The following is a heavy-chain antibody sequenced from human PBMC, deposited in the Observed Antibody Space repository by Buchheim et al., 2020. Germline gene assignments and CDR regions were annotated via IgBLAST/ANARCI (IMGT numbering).Heavy chain of an antibody. V-gene: IGHV3-30*03. CDR2: ISYDGSYK. J-gene: IGHJ6*02. Sequence: QVQLVESGGGVVQPGRSLRLSCTASRFTFSNYVMHWVRQAPGRGLEWVAVISYDGSYKSYADSVKGRFTISRDNSKNTLSLQMNSLRPDDTAVYYCAREGLVVYAVRYYGMDVWGQGTT. D-gene: IGHD2-8*02. CDR1: RFTFSNYV. CDR3: AREGLVVYAVRYYGMDV.